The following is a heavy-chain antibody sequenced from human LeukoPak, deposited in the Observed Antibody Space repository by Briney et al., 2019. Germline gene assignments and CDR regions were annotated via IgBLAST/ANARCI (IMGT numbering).Heavy chain of an antibody. D-gene: IGHD3-22*01. CDR1: GGSISSYY. V-gene: IGHV4-59*08. CDR2: IYYSGST. CDR3: AKQRGYYDSSGYYPFDY. J-gene: IGHJ4*02. Sequence: SETLSLTCTVSGGSISSYYWSWIRQPPGKGLEWIGYIYYSGSTNYNPSLKSRVTISVDTSRSQFSLSLSSMTAADTAVYYCAKQRGYYDSSGYYPFDYWGQGTLVTVSS.